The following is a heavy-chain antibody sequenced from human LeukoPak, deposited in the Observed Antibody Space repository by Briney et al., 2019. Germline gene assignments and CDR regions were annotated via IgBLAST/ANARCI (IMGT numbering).Heavy chain of an antibody. J-gene: IGHJ4*02. CDR1: GFTFSSYN. Sequence: KPGGSLRLSCAASGFTFSSYNMNWVRQAPGKGLEWVSSITSSSSYTFYADSVKGRFTISRDNAKNSLYLQMNSLRAEDTAVYYCARCGGSSWYVEVVDYWGQGTLVTVSS. D-gene: IGHD6-13*01. CDR3: ARCGGSSWYVEVVDY. CDR2: ITSSSSYT. V-gene: IGHV3-21*01.